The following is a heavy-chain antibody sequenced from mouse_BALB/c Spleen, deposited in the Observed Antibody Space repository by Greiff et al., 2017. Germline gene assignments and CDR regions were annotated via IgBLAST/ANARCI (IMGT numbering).Heavy chain of an antibody. Sequence: VQLQQSGAELAKPGASVKMSCKASGYTFTSYWMHWVKQRPGQGLEWIGYINPSTGYTEYNQKFKDKATLTADKSSSTAYMQLSSLTSEDSAVYYCAIYGYDFDYWGQGTTLTVSS. CDR3: AIYGYDFDY. J-gene: IGHJ2*01. CDR1: GYTFTSYW. CDR2: INPSTGYT. V-gene: IGHV1-7*01. D-gene: IGHD2-2*01.